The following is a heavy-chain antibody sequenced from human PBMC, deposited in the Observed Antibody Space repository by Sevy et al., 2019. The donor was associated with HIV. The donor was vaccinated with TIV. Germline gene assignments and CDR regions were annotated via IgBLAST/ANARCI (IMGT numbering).Heavy chain of an antibody. Sequence: GSLRLSCAASGFIFSSYSINWVRQAPGKGLEWVSSISSSSKYIYYADSVKGRFTISRDNAKNSLYLQMNSLRAEDTAVYYCARDPAIAAAVTFDNWGQGTLVTVSS. CDR2: ISSSSKYI. CDR1: GFIFSSYS. D-gene: IGHD6-13*01. V-gene: IGHV3-21*01. J-gene: IGHJ4*02. CDR3: ARDPAIAAAVTFDN.